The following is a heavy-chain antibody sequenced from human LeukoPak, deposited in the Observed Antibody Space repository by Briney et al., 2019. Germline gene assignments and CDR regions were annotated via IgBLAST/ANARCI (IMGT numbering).Heavy chain of an antibody. Sequence: GGTLRLSCAASRFTFSSYSMNWVLQAPGKGLEWVSYISSSSSTLYYVDSVKGGFTISRDHAKTSLYLQKNSLRAEDTAVYYCAKVKIRYCSSTSCYTVDYWGRGTLVTVSS. CDR3: AKVKIRYCSSTSCYTVDY. CDR1: RFTFSSYS. CDR2: ISSSSSTL. V-gene: IGHV3-48*01. D-gene: IGHD2-2*02. J-gene: IGHJ4*02.